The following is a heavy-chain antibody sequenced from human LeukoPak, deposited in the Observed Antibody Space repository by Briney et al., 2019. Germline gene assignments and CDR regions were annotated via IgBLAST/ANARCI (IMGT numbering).Heavy chain of an antibody. CDR2: IYYSGST. V-gene: IGHV4-39*01. D-gene: IGHD1-1*01. J-gene: IGHJ2*01. CDR1: GGSISSSSYY. CDR3: ARQQLERRYFDL. Sequence: SETLSLTCTVSGGSISSSSYYWGWIRQPPGKGLEWIGSIYYSGSTYYNPSLKSRVTISVDTSKNQFSLKVTSVTAADTAVYYCARQQLERRYFDLWGRGTLVTVSS.